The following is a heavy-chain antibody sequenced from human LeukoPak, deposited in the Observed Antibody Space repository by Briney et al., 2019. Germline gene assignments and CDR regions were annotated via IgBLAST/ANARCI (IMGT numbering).Heavy chain of an antibody. J-gene: IGHJ4*02. CDR3: ARGLSWGYSYGYAG. CDR1: GGSFSGYY. D-gene: IGHD5-18*01. V-gene: IGHV4-34*01. CDR2: INHSGST. Sequence: PSETLSLTCAVYGGSFSGYYWSWIRQPPGKGLEWIGEINHSGSTNYSPSLKSRVTISVDTSKNQFSLKLSSVTAADTAVYYCARGLSWGYSYGYAGWGQGTLVTVSS.